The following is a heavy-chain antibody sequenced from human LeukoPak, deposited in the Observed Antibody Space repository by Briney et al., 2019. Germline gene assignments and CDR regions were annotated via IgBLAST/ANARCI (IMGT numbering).Heavy chain of an antibody. CDR3: ARGSGTYYYDSGGYLNWFDP. CDR2: VYYTGST. Sequence: SETLSLTCTDSGGSISSSGYYWGWIRQPPGKGLEWIGTVYYTGSTYYNPSLKSRVTISEDTSRNQFSLKLNSVTAADTAVYYCARGSGTYYYDSGGYLNWFDPWGQGILVTVSS. V-gene: IGHV4-39*01. J-gene: IGHJ5*02. D-gene: IGHD3-22*01. CDR1: GGSISSSGYY.